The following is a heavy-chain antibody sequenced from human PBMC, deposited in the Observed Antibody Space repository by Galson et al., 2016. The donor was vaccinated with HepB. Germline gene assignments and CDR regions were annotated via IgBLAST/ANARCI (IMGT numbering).Heavy chain of an antibody. CDR2: ISSDGAHK. J-gene: IGHJ4*02. Sequence: SLRLSCAGSGFTFSTYGIHWVRQAPGKGLEWQATISSDGAHKHYADSVKGRFTISRDNSKNTVHLEMNNLRHEDTAFYYCAREHDCYWGQGALVTVSS. D-gene: IGHD3-3*01. CDR1: GFTFSTYG. V-gene: IGHV3-30*03. CDR3: AREHDCY.